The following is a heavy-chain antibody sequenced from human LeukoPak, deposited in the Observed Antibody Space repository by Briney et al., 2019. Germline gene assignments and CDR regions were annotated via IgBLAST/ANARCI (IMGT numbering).Heavy chain of an antibody. J-gene: IGHJ5*02. CDR3: ARDLGGYDEGNWFDP. CDR1: GGTFSSYA. D-gene: IGHD5-12*01. Sequence: SVKVSCKASGGTFSSYAISWVRQAPGQGLEWMGGIIPIFGTANYAQKFQGRVTITADESTSTAYMELSSLRSEDTAVYYCARDLGGYDEGNWFDPWGQGTLVTVSS. CDR2: IIPIFGTA. V-gene: IGHV1-69*13.